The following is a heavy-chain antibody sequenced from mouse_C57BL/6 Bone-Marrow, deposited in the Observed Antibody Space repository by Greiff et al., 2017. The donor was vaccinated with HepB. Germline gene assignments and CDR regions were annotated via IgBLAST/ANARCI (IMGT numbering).Heavy chain of an antibody. CDR1: GYTFTSYW. CDR2: IYPGNSDT. V-gene: IGHV1-5*01. Sequence: VQLQQSGTVLARPGASVKMSCKTSGYTFTSYWMHWVKQRPGQGLEWIGAIYPGNSDTSYNQKFKGKAKLTAVTSASTAYMELSSLTNEDSAVYYCTTVGYYGYDDAWFAYWGQGTLVTVSA. D-gene: IGHD2-2*01. J-gene: IGHJ3*01. CDR3: TTVGYYGYDDAWFAY.